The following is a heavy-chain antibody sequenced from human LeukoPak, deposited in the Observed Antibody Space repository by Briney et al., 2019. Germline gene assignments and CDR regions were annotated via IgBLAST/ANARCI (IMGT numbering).Heavy chain of an antibody. J-gene: IGHJ3*02. V-gene: IGHV4-39*01. CDR3: ARYTVPGSLASPHDAFDI. CDR1: GGSISSSSYY. D-gene: IGHD2-2*01. Sequence: SETLSLTCTVSGGSISSSSYYWGWIRQPPGKGLEWIGSIYYSGSTYYNPSLKSRVTISVDTSKNQFSLKLSSVTAADTAVCYCARYTVPGSLASPHDAFDIWGQGTMVTVSS. CDR2: IYYSGST.